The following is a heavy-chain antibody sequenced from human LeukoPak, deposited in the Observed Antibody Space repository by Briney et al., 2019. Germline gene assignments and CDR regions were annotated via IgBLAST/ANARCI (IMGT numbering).Heavy chain of an antibody. D-gene: IGHD3-22*01. CDR1: GYTFTSNY. CDR3: ARGKRTMIVVRYYYYMDV. CDR2: ISPSGGST. V-gene: IGHV1-46*01. J-gene: IGHJ6*03. Sequence: GASVKVSCKAFGYTFTSNYMHWVRQAPGQGPEWMGVISPSGGSTTYAQKFQGRVTLTRDMSTSTDYLELSSLRSEDTAVYYCARGKRTMIVVRYYYYMDVWGKGTTVTISS.